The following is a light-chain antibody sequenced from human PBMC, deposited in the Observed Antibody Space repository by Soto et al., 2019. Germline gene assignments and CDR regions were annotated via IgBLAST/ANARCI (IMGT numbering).Light chain of an antibody. CDR2: DVS. V-gene: IGLV2-11*01. CDR3: CSYAGSYTYVV. Sequence: QSALTQPRSVSGSPGQSVTISCTGTSGDVGHYNYVSWYQQHPGKAPKLMVYDVSKRPSGVPDRFSGSKSGNTASLTISGLQAEDEADYYCCSYAGSYTYVVFGGGPKLTVL. J-gene: IGLJ2*01. CDR1: SGDVGHYNY.